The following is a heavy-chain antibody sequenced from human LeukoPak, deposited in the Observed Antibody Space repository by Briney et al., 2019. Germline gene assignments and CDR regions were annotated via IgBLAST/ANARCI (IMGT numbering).Heavy chain of an antibody. Sequence: GGSLRLSCAASGFTFSSYAMSWVREAPGEGVEWGSAISGSDGSTYYADSVKGRFTISRDNSKNTLDLQMNSLRAEDTAIYSCAKDSRDYNFRTGYYFDYWGQGTLVTVSS. D-gene: IGHD5-24*01. CDR3: AKDSRDYNFRTGYYFDY. V-gene: IGHV3-23*01. CDR2: ISGSDGST. CDR1: GFTFSSYA. J-gene: IGHJ4*02.